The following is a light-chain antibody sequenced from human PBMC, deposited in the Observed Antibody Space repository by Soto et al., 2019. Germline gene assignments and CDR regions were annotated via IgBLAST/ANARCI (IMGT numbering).Light chain of an antibody. Sequence: DIQMTQSPSTLSASVGDRVTITCRASQSVSTWLSWYQQKPGKVPKLLIYKAYSLEGGVPSRFSGSGSWTEVTLTISSLQPDDFATYYCQQYNSNPLTFGGGTQVEIK. CDR2: KAY. CDR1: QSVSTW. V-gene: IGKV1-5*03. J-gene: IGKJ4*01. CDR3: QQYNSNPLT.